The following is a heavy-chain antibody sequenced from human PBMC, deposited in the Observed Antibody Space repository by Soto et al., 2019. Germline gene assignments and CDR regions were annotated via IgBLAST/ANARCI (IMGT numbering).Heavy chain of an antibody. Sequence: QVQLVESGGGVVQPGRSLRLSCAASGFTFSSYGMHWVRQAPGKGLEWVAVISYDGSNKYYADSVKGRFTISRDNSKSTLYLQMNSLRAEDTAVYYCAKGIVVVPAAMLDYWGQGTLVTVSS. J-gene: IGHJ4*02. D-gene: IGHD2-2*01. CDR3: AKGIVVVPAAMLDY. CDR2: ISYDGSNK. CDR1: GFTFSSYG. V-gene: IGHV3-30*18.